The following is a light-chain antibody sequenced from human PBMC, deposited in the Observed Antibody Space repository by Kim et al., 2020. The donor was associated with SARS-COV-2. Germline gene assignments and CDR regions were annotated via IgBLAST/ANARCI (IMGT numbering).Light chain of an antibody. CDR1: QDIGKY. J-gene: IGKJ4*01. CDR2: DVS. CDR3: QQYAHLLT. V-gene: IGKV1-33*01. Sequence: LSASVGDRLTINCQASQDIGKYLNWYQQKPGKAPELLLYDVSNLETGVPSRFSGSGSGTDFTFTISSLQPEDIATYYCQQYAHLLTFGGGTKVEIK.